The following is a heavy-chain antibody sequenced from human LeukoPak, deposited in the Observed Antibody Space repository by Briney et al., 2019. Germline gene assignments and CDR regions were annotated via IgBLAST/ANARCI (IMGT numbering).Heavy chain of an antibody. J-gene: IGHJ6*03. Sequence: SVKVSCKASGDKFSAYVFTWVRQAPGQGLEWMGRIIPIVGVTKYAQKLQGRVTMTTDTSTSTAYMELRSLRSDDTAVYYCARVDLAGVRMGFWSGYSRSYYYYMDVWGKGTTVTVSS. CDR1: GDKFSAYV. V-gene: IGHV1-18*01. CDR3: ARVDLAGVRMGFWSGYSRSYYYYMDV. CDR2: IIPIVGVT. D-gene: IGHD3-3*01.